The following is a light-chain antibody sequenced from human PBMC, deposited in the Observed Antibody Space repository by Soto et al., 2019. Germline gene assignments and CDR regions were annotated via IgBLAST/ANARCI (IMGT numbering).Light chain of an antibody. CDR3: AAWDDTLKRYV. J-gene: IGLJ1*01. V-gene: IGLV1-44*01. Sequence: QSVLTQPPSASGTPGQRVTISCSGSSSNIGSNTVNWYQHLPGTAPKLLIYYNNQRPSGVPDRFSGSKSGTSASLAISGLQSEDESDYYCAAWDDTLKRYVFGTGTQLTVL. CDR1: SSNIGSNT. CDR2: YNN.